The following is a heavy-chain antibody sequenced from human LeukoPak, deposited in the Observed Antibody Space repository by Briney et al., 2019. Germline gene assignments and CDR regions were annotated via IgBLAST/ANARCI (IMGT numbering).Heavy chain of an antibody. CDR1: GGSISSYY. CDR3: ARRYCSGGSCYGDNWFDP. D-gene: IGHD2-15*01. J-gene: IGHJ5*02. CDR2: IYYSGST. Sequence: SETLSLTCTVSGGSISSYYWSWIRQPPGKGLEWIGYIYYSGSTNYNPSLKSRVTISVDTSKNQSSLKLSSVTAADTAVYYCARRYCSGGSCYGDNWFDPWGQGTLVTVSS. V-gene: IGHV4-59*01.